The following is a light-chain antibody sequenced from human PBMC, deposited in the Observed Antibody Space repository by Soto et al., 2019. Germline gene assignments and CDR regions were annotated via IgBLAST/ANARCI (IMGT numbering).Light chain of an antibody. Sequence: QSALTQPASVSGSPGQSITISCTGTSSDVGGYNSVAWYQHNPGKAPKLMIYDVSNRPSGVSSRFSGSKSGNTASLSISGLQAEDEADYYCSSYTSSSTLVFGTGTKLTVL. CDR1: SSDVGGYNS. CDR3: SSYTSSSTLV. J-gene: IGLJ1*01. V-gene: IGLV2-14*01. CDR2: DVS.